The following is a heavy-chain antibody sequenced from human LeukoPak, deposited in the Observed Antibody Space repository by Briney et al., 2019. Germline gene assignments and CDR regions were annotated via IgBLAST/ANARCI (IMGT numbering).Heavy chain of an antibody. D-gene: IGHD1-26*01. CDR3: AQVKMGATVSDYYYYYMDV. CDR2: ITSNGGYT. Sequence: GGSLRLSCAASGFTFSSYTMHWVRQAPGKRLQSVSAITSNGGYTHYADSVKGRFTISRDNSRNALFLQMGGLRIEDMAVYYCAQVKMGATVSDYYYYYMDVWGKGTTVTVSS. V-gene: IGHV3-64*02. CDR1: GFTFSSYT. J-gene: IGHJ6*03.